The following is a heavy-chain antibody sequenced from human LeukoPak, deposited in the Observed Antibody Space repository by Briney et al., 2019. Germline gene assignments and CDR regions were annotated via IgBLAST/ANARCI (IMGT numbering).Heavy chain of an antibody. CDR3: ARGPWAGLWLKGYYYGMDV. CDR2: INHSGST. D-gene: IGHD5-18*01. V-gene: IGHV4-34*01. CDR1: GGSFSGYY. Sequence: SETLSLTCAVYGGSFSGYYWSWIRQPPGKGLEWIGEINHSGSTNYNPSLKSRVTISVDTSKNQFSLKLSSVTAADTAVYYCARGPWAGLWLKGYYYGMDVWGQGTTVTVS. J-gene: IGHJ6*02.